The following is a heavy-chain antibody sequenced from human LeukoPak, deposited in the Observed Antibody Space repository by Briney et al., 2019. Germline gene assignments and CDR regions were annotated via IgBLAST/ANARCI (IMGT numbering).Heavy chain of an antibody. J-gene: IGHJ6*02. V-gene: IGHV1-69*04. Sequence: SVKVSCKASEYIFTGYGISWVRQAPGQGLEWMGRIIPILGIANYAQKFQGRVTITADKSTSTAYMELSSLRSEDTAVYYCARVGLYGMDVWGQGTTVTVSS. CDR1: EYIFTGYG. CDR2: IIPILGIA. CDR3: ARVGLYGMDV.